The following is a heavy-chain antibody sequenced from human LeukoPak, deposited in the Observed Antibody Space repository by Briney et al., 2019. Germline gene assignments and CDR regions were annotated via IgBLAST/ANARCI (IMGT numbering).Heavy chain of an antibody. CDR1: GFTFGDYA. D-gene: IGHD1-1*01. CDR3: TRDRGAYNLYDY. CDR2: IRSKAYGETA. V-gene: IGHV3-49*03. Sequence: GGSLRLSCTASGFTFGDYAMSWIRQAPGKGPEWVGFIRSKAYGETADYAASVKGRFTISRDDSKAIAYLQMNSLKTEDTAVYHCTRDRGAYNLYDYWGQGTLVTVSS. J-gene: IGHJ4*02.